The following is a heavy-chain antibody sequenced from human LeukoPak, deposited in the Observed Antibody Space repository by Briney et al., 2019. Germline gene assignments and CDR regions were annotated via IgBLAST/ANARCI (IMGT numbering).Heavy chain of an antibody. V-gene: IGHV3-23*01. CDR2: IIGNAGST. Sequence: SGGSLRLSCVASGFTFSTYAMTWVRQAPGKGLEWVSTIIGNAGSTYYADSVQARFIISRDNSKNTLFLQMTSLRAEDTAVYCCAKDPRWLPYGMDGWGQGPRSPSP. D-gene: IGHD5-12*01. CDR1: GFTFSTYA. J-gene: IGHJ6*02. CDR3: AKDPRWLPYGMDG.